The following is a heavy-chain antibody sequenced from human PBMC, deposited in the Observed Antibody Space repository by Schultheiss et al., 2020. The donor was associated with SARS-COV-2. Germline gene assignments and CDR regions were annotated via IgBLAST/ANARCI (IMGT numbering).Heavy chain of an antibody. CDR2: IYPGDADT. V-gene: IGHV5-51*01. J-gene: IGHJ4*02. Sequence: GGSLRLSCKGSGYSFTSYWIGWVRQMPGKGLEWMGIIYPGDADTRYSPSFQGQGTISADKSISTANLQWSSLKASDTAMYYCARHEGMVATEGFDYWGQGTLVTVSS. CDR1: GYSFTSYW. D-gene: IGHD5-12*01. CDR3: ARHEGMVATEGFDY.